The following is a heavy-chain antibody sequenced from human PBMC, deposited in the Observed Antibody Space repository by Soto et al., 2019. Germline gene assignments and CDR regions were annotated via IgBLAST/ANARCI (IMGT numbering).Heavy chain of an antibody. CDR3: ARATGYSYASSGYSDDFDS. V-gene: IGHV4-59*12. J-gene: IGHJ3*02. CDR1: AGSISSYY. D-gene: IGHD3-22*01. CDR2: IYYSGST. Sequence: SETLSLTCSPSAGSISSYYWSWIRQPPGKGLEWIGYIYYSGSTNYNPSLKSRVTISVDTSKKQFSLQLSSVTAEDTAVYYCARATGYSYASSGYSDDFDSCGQGTSVTVAS.